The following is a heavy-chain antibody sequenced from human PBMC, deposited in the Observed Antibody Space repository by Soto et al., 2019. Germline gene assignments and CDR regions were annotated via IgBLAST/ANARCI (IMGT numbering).Heavy chain of an antibody. V-gene: IGHV1-2*04. D-gene: IGHD3-10*01. CDR1: GYTFTGYY. CDR2: INPNSGGT. J-gene: IGHJ6*02. CDR3: ARDTYYYGSGCYYTYYYGMDV. Sequence: ASVKVSCKASGYTFTGYYMHWVRQAPGQGLEWMGWINPNSGGTNYAQKFQGWVTMTRDTSISTAYMELSRLRSDDTAVYYCARDTYYYGSGCYYTYYYGMDVWGQGTTVTVSS.